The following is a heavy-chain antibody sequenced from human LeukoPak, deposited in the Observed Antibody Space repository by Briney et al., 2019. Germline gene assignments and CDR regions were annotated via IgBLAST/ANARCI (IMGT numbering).Heavy chain of an antibody. D-gene: IGHD3-9*01. J-gene: IGHJ4*02. V-gene: IGHV1-46*01. CDR2: INPSGGST. Sequence: GASVKVSCKASGYTFTSYYMHWVRQAPGQGLEWMGIINPSGGSTSYAQKFQGRVTMTRDTSTSTVCMELSSLRSEDTAVYYCARDMDHDILTGYYNRFIGYWGQGTLVTVSS. CDR1: GYTFTSYY. CDR3: ARDMDHDILTGYYNRFIGY.